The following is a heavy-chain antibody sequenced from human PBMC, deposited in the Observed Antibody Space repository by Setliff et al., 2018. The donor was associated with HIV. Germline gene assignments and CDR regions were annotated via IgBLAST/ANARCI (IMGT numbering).Heavy chain of an antibody. D-gene: IGHD2-21*02. CDR3: ARKSYCGGDCRGSWFDP. V-gene: IGHV4-34*01. CDR2: ISHSGTT. Sequence: SETLSLTCVVYGGSFSGYYLSWVRQPPGKGLEWIGEISHSGTTNYNPSLMSRVTISLDTSKNQFSLKLSSVTAADTAVYYCARKSYCGGDCRGSWFDPWGQGTLVTVSS. J-gene: IGHJ5*02. CDR1: GGSFSGYY.